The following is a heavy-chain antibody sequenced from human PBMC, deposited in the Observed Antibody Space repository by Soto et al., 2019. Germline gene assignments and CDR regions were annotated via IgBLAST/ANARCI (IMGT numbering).Heavy chain of an antibody. CDR2: ISWNSDNI. V-gene: IGHV3-9*01. D-gene: IGHD3-10*01. J-gene: IGHJ4*02. CDR1: GITFDDYA. CDR3: SGSFLRGDY. Sequence: LRLSCAASGITFDDYAMHWVRQAPGKGLEWVSGISWNSDNIGYADSVKGRFTISRDNAKNSLYLQMNSLRAEDTALYYCSGSFLRGDYWGQGTLVTVSS.